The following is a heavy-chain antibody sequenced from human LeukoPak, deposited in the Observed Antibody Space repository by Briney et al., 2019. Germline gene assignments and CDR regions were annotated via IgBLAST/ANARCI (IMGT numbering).Heavy chain of an antibody. CDR1: GYTFTGYY. CDR3: ARGIYARAATGFQD. D-gene: IGHD2-15*01. CDR2: IDANSGAT. Sequence: ASVKVSCKASGYTFTGYYIHWERQAPGQGLEWMGWIDANSGATNFPEKFQGRVTMTRDTSISTAYLELSRLRSDDTAVYYCARGIYARAATGFQDWGQGSLVTISS. J-gene: IGHJ1*01. V-gene: IGHV1-2*02.